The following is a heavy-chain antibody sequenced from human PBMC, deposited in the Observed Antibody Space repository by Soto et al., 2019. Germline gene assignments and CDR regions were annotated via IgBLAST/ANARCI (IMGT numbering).Heavy chain of an antibody. V-gene: IGHV3-30*18. CDR3: ANGRSYDYIWGSYPRDY. CDR1: GFTFSSYG. CDR2: ISYDGSNK. J-gene: IGHJ4*02. Sequence: QVQLVESGGGVVQPGRSLRLSCVASGFTFSSYGMHWVRQAPGKGLEWVAVISYDGSNKYYADSVKGRFTISRDNSKNTLYLQMNSLSAEDTAVYYCANGRSYDYIWGSYPRDYWGQGTLVTVSS. D-gene: IGHD3-16*01.